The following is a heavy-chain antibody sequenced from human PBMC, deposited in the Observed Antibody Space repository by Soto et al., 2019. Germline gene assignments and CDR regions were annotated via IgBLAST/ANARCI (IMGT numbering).Heavy chain of an antibody. V-gene: IGHV4-59*08. J-gene: IGHJ4*02. D-gene: IGHD2-2*01. CDR2: IYYSGST. Sequence: PSETLSLTCTVSGGSISSYYWSWIRQPPGKGLEWIGYIYYSGSTNYNPSLKSRVTISVDTSKNQFSLKLSSVTAADTAVYYCARQEGDVVVPADLGFDYWGQGTLVTVSS. CDR3: ARQEGDVVVPADLGFDY. CDR1: GGSISSYY.